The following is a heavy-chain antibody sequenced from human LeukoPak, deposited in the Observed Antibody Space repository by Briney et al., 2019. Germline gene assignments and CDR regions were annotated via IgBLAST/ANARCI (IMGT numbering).Heavy chain of an antibody. V-gene: IGHV5-51*01. D-gene: IGHD3-10*01. CDR3: ARLFVYSGFVDY. J-gene: IGHJ4*02. Sequence: GESLKISCQGSDYSFSSSWIAWVRHMPGKGLEWMGFIYPDDSETRYSPSFQGQVTISADKAINTAYLQWSSLKASDSAMYYCARLFVYSGFVDYWGQGTLVTVSS. CDR2: IYPDDSET. CDR1: DYSFSSSW.